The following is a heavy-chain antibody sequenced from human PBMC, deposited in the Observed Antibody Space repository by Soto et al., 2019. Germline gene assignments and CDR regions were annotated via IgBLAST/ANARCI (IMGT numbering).Heavy chain of an antibody. Sequence: GESLKISCKGPGHLFNNHWIGWVRQTPGKGLEWMGLIFTRDSETKTSPSFQGHVSFSVDNSINTVYLQWTSLKTTDTGIYFCARGYFDSSHGYGLWGQGTLVTVSS. V-gene: IGHV5-51*01. CDR2: IFTRDSET. J-gene: IGHJ4*02. CDR3: ARGYFDSSHGYGL. D-gene: IGHD3-9*01. CDR1: GHLFNNHW.